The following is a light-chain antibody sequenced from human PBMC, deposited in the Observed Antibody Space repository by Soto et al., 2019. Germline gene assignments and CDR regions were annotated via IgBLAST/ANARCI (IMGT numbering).Light chain of an antibody. J-gene: IGLJ2*01. V-gene: IGLV2-14*01. CDR2: DVS. Sequence: QSALTQPASVSGSPGQSITISCTGTSSDVGGYNYVSWYQQHPGKAPKLMIYDVSNRPSGVSNRFSGSKSGNTASLTISGLQAEDVADYYCSSYTSSNFRRVFGGGTKLTVL. CDR3: SSYTSSNFRRV. CDR1: SSDVGGYNY.